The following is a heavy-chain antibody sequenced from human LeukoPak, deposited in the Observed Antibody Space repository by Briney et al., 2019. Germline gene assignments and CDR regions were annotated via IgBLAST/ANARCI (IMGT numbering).Heavy chain of an antibody. CDR3: ARDYYGSGSYYNGLYYYGMDV. J-gene: IGHJ6*02. V-gene: IGHV3-11*04. CDR2: ISSSGSTI. D-gene: IGHD3-10*01. CDR1: GFTFSDYY. Sequence: GGSLRLSCAASGFTFSDYYMSWIRQAPGKGLEWVSYISSSGSTIYYADSVKGRFTISRDNAKNSLYLQMNSLRAEDTAVYYCARDYYGSGSYYNGLYYYGMDVWGQGTTVTVSS.